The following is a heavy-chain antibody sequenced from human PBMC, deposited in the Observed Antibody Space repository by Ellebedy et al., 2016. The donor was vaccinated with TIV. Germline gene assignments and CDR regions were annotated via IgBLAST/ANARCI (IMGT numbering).Heavy chain of an antibody. V-gene: IGHV4-39*01. CDR2: IYYSGST. CDR3: ARNAVRGYITI. Sequence: SETLSLTXTVSGGSISSSSYYWGWIRQPPGKGLEWIGSIYYSGSTYYNPSLKSRVTISVDTSKNQFSLKLSSVTAADTAVYYCARNAVRGYITIWGQGTMVTVSS. D-gene: IGHD3-10*01. J-gene: IGHJ3*02. CDR1: GGSISSSSYY.